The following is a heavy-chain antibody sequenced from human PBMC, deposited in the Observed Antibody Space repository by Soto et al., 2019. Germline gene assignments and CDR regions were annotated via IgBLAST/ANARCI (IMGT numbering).Heavy chain of an antibody. CDR2: ISGSGGST. D-gene: IGHD1-26*01. V-gene: IGHV3-23*01. J-gene: IGHJ4*02. Sequence: EVQLLESGGGLVQPGGSLRLSCAASGFTFSSYAMSWVRQAPGKGLEWVSAISGSGGSTYYADSVKGRFTISRDNSKNTRYLQMNSLRAEDTAVYYCAKAPRGLGAPSQGWGQGTLVTVSS. CDR1: GFTFSSYA. CDR3: AKAPRGLGAPSQG.